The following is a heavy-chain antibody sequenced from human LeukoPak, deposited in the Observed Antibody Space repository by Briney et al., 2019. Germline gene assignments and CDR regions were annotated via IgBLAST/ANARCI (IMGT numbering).Heavy chain of an antibody. CDR1: GYTFTSYY. J-gene: IGHJ6*03. V-gene: IGHV1-46*01. CDR2: INPRGGST. Sequence: ASVKVSCKASGYTFTSYYMHWVRQAPGQGLEWMGIINPRGGSTSYAQKFQGRVTMTRDMSTSTVYMELSSLRSEDTAVYYCARARRVVVTAKPYYYYYMDVWGKGTTVTVSS. CDR3: ARARRVVVTAKPYYYYYMDV. D-gene: IGHD2-21*02.